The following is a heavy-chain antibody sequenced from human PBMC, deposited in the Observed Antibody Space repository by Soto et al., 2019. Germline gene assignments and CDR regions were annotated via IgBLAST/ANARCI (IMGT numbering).Heavy chain of an antibody. CDR1: GYTFTSYA. Sequence: ASVKVSCKASGYTFTSYAMHWVRQAPGQRLEWMGWINAGNGNTKYSQKFQGRVTITRDTSASTAYMELSSLRSEDTAVYYCEMSSSGWYWFDPWGQGTLVTVSS. D-gene: IGHD6-19*01. CDR3: EMSSSGWYWFDP. V-gene: IGHV1-3*01. CDR2: INAGNGNT. J-gene: IGHJ5*02.